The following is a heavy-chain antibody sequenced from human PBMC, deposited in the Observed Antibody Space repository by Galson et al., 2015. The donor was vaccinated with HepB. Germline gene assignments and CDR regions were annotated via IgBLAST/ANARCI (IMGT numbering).Heavy chain of an antibody. CDR3: MTLPYY. V-gene: IGHV3-64D*06. CDR2: INTNGDNT. J-gene: IGHJ4*02. CDR1: GFTFSRNT. Sequence: SLRLSCAASGFTFSRNTIHWVRQAPGKGLEFVSAINTNGDNTSYADSVKGRFTISRDNSKNTLFLQMSSLRAEDTAVYYCMTLPYYWGQGTLVTVSS.